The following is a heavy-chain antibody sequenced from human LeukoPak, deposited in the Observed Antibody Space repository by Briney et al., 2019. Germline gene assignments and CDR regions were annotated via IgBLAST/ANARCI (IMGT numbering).Heavy chain of an antibody. J-gene: IGHJ6*03. CDR3: ARGRCSSTSCWKSPAYYMYV. CDR1: GGSFSVYY. D-gene: IGHD2-2*01. Sequence: SETLSLTCAVHGGSFSVYYWSWIRQPPGKGLGWSGEINHSGSTNYNPPLQSRVTISVDTSKNQFSMKLSSVTAADTAVYYWARGRCSSTSCWKSPAYYMYVWGKGTTVTVSS. CDR2: INHSGST. V-gene: IGHV4-34*01.